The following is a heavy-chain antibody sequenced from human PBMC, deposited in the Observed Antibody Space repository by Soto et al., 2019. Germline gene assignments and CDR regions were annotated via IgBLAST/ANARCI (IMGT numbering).Heavy chain of an antibody. CDR2: IYYSGST. J-gene: IGHJ4*02. V-gene: IGHV4-59*01. CDR3: ARESGYTMNLDY. CDR1: GGSISSYY. D-gene: IGHD3-22*01. Sequence: SETLSLTCTVSGGSISSYYWSWIRQPPGKGLEWIGYIYYSGSTIYNPSLRSRVTISVDTSKNQFSLKLSSVTAADTAVYYCARESGYTMNLDYWGQGTLVTVSS.